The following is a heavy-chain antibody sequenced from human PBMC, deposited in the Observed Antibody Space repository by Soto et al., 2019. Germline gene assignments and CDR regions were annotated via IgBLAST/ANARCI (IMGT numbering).Heavy chain of an antibody. CDR1: GFTVSTNY. J-gene: IGHJ4*02. V-gene: IGHV3-53*01. D-gene: IGHD1-7*01. CDR3: AREVSGTSFDS. Sequence: GGSLRLSCAASGFTVSTNYMNWVRQSPGRGLEWVSVTYTGGYTYYADSVKGRFTISRDISKNTLYLQMNSLRAEDTAVYFCAREVSGTSFDSWGPGTLVTVSS. CDR2: TYTGGYT.